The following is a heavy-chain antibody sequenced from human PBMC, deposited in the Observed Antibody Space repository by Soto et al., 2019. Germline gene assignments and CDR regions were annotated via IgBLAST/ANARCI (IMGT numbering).Heavy chain of an antibody. Sequence: QITLNESGPTQVKPRQTLTLTCTFSGFSLTTSGVGVGWIRQSPGKAPEGMALIYWDDDKRYSPSLKSRLTITKHTSKNQVVLTMADVDPADTATYYCAHRVLRTVFGLVTTTAIYFDFWGQGTPVAVSS. V-gene: IGHV2-5*02. J-gene: IGHJ4*02. CDR1: GFSLTTSGVG. D-gene: IGHD3-3*01. CDR3: AHRVLRTVFGLVTTTAIYFDF. CDR2: IYWDDDK.